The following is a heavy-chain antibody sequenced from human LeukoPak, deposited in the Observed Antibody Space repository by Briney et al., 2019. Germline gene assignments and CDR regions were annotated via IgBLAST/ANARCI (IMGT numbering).Heavy chain of an antibody. CDR3: AKDPTHYRVWDYYETIGLSY. CDR2: IRYDGSNK. V-gene: IGHV3-30*02. CDR1: RFTFRSYE. J-gene: IGHJ4*02. D-gene: IGHD3-22*01. Sequence: GGSLRLSCAASRFTFRSYEMNWVRQAPGKGLEWVTFIRYDGSNKYYADSVKGRFTISRDNSKNTLNLHMNSLRAEDTAVYYCAKDPTHYRVWDYYETIGLSYWGQGTLVTVSS.